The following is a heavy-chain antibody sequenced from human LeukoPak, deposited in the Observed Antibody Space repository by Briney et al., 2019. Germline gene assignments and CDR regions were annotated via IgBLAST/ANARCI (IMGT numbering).Heavy chain of an antibody. V-gene: IGHV3-30*04. CDR2: ISYDGSNK. CDR1: GFTFSSYA. D-gene: IGHD6-19*01. Sequence: GGSLRLSCAASGFTFSSYAMHWVRQAPGKGLEWVAVISYDGSNKYYADSVKGRFTISRDNSKNTLYLQMNSLRAEDTAVYYCARDGGEQWLVHYFDYWDQGTLVTVSS. CDR3: ARDGGEQWLVHYFDY. J-gene: IGHJ4*02.